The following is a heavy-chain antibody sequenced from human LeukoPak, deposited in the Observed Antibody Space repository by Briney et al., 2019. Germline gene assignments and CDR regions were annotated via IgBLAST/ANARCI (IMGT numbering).Heavy chain of an antibody. Sequence: GESLKISCKGSGYSFTSYWIGWVRQMPGKGLEWMGIIYPGDSDTRYSPSFQGQVTISADKSISTAYLQWSSLKASDTAMYYCARRYCSSTSCYGGGYFDYWGQGTLVTVSS. J-gene: IGHJ4*02. CDR3: ARRYCSSTSCYGGGYFDY. D-gene: IGHD2-2*01. V-gene: IGHV5-51*01. CDR1: GYSFTSYW. CDR2: IYPGDSDT.